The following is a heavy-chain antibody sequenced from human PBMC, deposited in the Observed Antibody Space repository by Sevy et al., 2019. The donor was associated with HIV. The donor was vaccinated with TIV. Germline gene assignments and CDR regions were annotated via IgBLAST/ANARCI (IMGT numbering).Heavy chain of an antibody. D-gene: IGHD1-26*01. V-gene: IGHV3-7*01. CDR1: GFAMSSYW. Sequence: GGSLKISCAASGFAMSSYWVTWVRQVPGKGLEWVANIKQDGSVRKNLDSVRGRFTISRDNAKNSVYLEMNSLRAEDTAVYYCAREVGGSGAKGGQGTLVTVSS. J-gene: IGHJ4*02. CDR2: IKQDGSVR. CDR3: AREVGGSGAK.